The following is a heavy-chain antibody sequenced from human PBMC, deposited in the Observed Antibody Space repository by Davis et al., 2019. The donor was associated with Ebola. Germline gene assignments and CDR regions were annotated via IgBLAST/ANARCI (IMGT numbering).Heavy chain of an antibody. D-gene: IGHD3-16*01. V-gene: IGHV4-34*01. Sequence: SETLSLTCAVYGGSFRGYYWSWIRQPPGKGLEWIGSIYYSGSTYYNPSLKSRVTISVDTSKNQFSLKLSSVTAADTAVYYCARLGGFSVSYYYFDYWGQGTLVTVSS. CDR3: ARLGGFSVSYYYFDY. CDR2: IYYSGST. J-gene: IGHJ4*02. CDR1: GGSFRGYY.